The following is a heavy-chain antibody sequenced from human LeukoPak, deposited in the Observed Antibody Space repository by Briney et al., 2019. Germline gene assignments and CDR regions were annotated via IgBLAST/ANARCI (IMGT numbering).Heavy chain of an antibody. V-gene: IGHV1-2*02. J-gene: IGHJ4*02. CDR2: INPNSGGT. CDR1: GYTFTGYY. D-gene: IGHD6-13*01. Sequence: GASVKVSCKASGYTFTGYYMHWVRQAPGQGLEWMGWINPNSGGTNYAQKFQGRVTMTRDTSISTAYMELSRLRSDDTAVYYCARLAAAGTDHSWYRGGNFDYWGQGTLVTVSS. CDR3: ARLAAAGTDHSWYRGGNFDY.